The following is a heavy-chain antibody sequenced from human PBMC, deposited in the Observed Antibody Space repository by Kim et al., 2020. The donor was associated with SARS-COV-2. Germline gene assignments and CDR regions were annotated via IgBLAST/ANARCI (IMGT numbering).Heavy chain of an antibody. CDR3: ASGHNRALDS. Sequence: GSTFYADSVKGRFTISRDNSKNTVHLQMNSLSAEDTAVYYCASGHNRALDSWRQGALVIVSS. V-gene: IGHV3-53*01. J-gene: IGHJ4*02. D-gene: IGHD1-1*01. CDR2: GST.